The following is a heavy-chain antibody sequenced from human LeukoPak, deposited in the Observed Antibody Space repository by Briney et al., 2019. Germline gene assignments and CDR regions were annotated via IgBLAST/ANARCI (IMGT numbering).Heavy chain of an antibody. D-gene: IGHD5-12*01. CDR3: ALAPDGYNLGAFDY. CDR1: GGSISSGGYS. J-gene: IGHJ4*02. Sequence: SETLSLTCAVSGGSISSGGYSWSWIRQPPGKGLEWIGYIYHSGSTNYNPSLKSRVTISVDTSKNQFSLKLSSVTAADTAVYYCALAPDGYNLGAFDYWGQGTLVTVSS. V-gene: IGHV4-30-2*01. CDR2: IYHSGST.